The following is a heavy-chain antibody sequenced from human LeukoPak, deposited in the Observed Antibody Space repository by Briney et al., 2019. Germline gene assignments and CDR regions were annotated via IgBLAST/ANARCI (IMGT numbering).Heavy chain of an antibody. CDR1: DYSISTGYY. J-gene: IGHJ4*02. D-gene: IGHD1-26*01. Sequence: PSETLSLTCVVSDYSISTGYYWAWIRQPPGKGLEWIGSIYHTETTYYTPSLKSRVTISLDTSKNQFSLQLTSVTATDTAIYYCSRETVGGTKYFDYWGQGALVTVSS. CDR3: SRETVGGTKYFDY. CDR2: IYHTETT. V-gene: IGHV4-38-2*02.